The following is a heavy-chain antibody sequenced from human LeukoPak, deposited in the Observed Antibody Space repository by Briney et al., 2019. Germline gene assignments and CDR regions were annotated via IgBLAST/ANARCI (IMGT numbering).Heavy chain of an antibody. J-gene: IGHJ3*02. CDR1: GFTFRRYG. Sequence: PGGTLRLSCAASGFTFRRYGMNWVRQAPGKGLEWVSYISSSGSTIYYADSVKGRFTISRDNAKNSLYLQMNSLRAEDTAVYYCARELRAPYDILGRSNAFNIWGLGTMITVSS. V-gene: IGHV3-48*03. D-gene: IGHD3-9*01. CDR2: ISSSGSTI. CDR3: ARELRAPYDILGRSNAFNI.